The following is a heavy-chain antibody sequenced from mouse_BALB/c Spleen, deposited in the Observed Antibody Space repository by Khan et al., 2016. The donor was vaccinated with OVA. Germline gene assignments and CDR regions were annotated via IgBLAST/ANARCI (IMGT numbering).Heavy chain of an antibody. D-gene: IGHD1-1*01. J-gene: IGHJ1*01. Sequence: EVPLQESGPGLVKPSQSLSLTCSVTGYSITSGYRWNWIRQFPGNKLVWMGYISYDGSNNYNPSLKNRISITRDTSKHQFFLKLNSVTTEDTSTXYWTRGGAVVPYWYFDVWGAGTTVTVSS. CDR3: TRGGAVVPYWYFDV. CDR2: ISYDGSN. V-gene: IGHV3-6*02. CDR1: GYSITSGYR.